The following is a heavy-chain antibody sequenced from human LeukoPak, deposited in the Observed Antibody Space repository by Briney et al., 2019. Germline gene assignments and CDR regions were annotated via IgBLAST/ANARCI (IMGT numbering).Heavy chain of an antibody. J-gene: IGHJ4*02. CDR2: TCPGGPTS. CDR3: VRDFRPADF. CDR1: GFTLSNYC. Sequence: PGGSLRVSCAASGFTLSNYCMHWVRQTPGKGLVWLARTCPGGPTSYYADSVKGRFTVSRDNSKNMVFLQMNSLTVDDTAVYHCVRDFRPADFWGQGVPVTVSS. V-gene: IGHV3-74*01.